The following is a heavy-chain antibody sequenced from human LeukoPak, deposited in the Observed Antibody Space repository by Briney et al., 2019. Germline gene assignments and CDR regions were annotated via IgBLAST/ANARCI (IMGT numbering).Heavy chain of an antibody. V-gene: IGHV3-30*02. CDR3: AKDSGRVTIFGVLIPLDY. D-gene: IGHD3-3*01. Sequence: GGSLRLSCEASGFTFSNYGMHWVRQAPGKGLEWVAFVRYDGGGKYYADSVKGRLTIPRDNSKNTLYLEMNSLRAEDTAIYYCAKDSGRVTIFGVLIPLDYWGQGTLVTVSS. J-gene: IGHJ4*02. CDR1: GFTFSNYG. CDR2: VRYDGGGK.